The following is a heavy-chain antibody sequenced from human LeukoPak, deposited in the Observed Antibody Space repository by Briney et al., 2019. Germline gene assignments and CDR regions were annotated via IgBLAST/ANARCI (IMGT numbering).Heavy chain of an antibody. CDR3: ARRVGYSSSHLFDP. CDR2: IYYSGST. J-gene: IGHJ5*02. V-gene: IGHV4-59*08. CDR1: GGSISSYY. D-gene: IGHD6-13*01. Sequence: SETLSLTCTVSGGSISSYYWSWIRQPPGKGLEWIGYIYYSGSTNYNPSLKSQVTISVDTSKNQFSLKLSSVTAADTAVYYCARRVGYSSSHLFDPWGQGTLVTVSS.